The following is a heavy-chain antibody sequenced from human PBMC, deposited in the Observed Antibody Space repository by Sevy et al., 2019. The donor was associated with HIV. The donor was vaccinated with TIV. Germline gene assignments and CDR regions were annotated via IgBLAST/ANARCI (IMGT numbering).Heavy chain of an antibody. Sequence: GGSLRLSCAASGFTFSKIAIHWVRQAPGKGLEWVSVISNDGSNKDYADSVKGRFTISRDNSKNMLYPQLNSLRVEDTAVYYCARASHMITFGGVIVVDGIDYWGQGTLVTVSS. CDR2: ISNDGSNK. D-gene: IGHD3-16*02. J-gene: IGHJ4*02. V-gene: IGHV3-30-3*01. CDR1: GFTFSKIA. CDR3: ARASHMITFGGVIVVDGIDY.